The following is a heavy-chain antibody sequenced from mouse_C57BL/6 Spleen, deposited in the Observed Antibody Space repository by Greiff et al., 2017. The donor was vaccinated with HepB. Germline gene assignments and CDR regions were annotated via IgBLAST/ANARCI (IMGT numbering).Heavy chain of an antibody. D-gene: IGHD1-1*01. CDR1: GYTFTSYW. CDR2: IDPSDSYT. Sequence: QVQLQQPGAELVKPGASVKLSCKASGYTFTSYWMQWVKQRPGQGLEWIGEIDPSDSYTNYNQKFKGKATLTVDTSSSTAYMQLSSLTSEDSAVYYCARDYYGSSYGERYFDVWGTGTTVTVSS. J-gene: IGHJ1*03. CDR3: ARDYYGSSYGERYFDV. V-gene: IGHV1-50*01.